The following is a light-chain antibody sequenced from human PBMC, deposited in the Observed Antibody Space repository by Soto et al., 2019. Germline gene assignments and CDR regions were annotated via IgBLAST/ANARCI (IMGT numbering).Light chain of an antibody. Sequence: QSALTQPASVSGSPGQSITISCTGTSSDVGGYIYVSWYQQHPGKAPKLMIYDVTSRPSGVSYRFSGSKSGNTASLTISGLQAEDEADYYCSSYTASSSYVFGNGTKLTVL. V-gene: IGLV2-14*01. J-gene: IGLJ1*01. CDR1: SSDVGGYIY. CDR3: SSYTASSSYV. CDR2: DVT.